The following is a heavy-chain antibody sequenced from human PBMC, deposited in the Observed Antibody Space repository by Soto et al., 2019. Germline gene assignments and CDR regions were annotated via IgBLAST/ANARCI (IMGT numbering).Heavy chain of an antibody. D-gene: IGHD3-16*01. Sequence: SVKVSCKDSGGLFSSFAISGVRQAPGQGLEWMGGIIPVFGTTNYAQKFQGRVTITADESTNTAYMELSSLTSDDTAMYYCARGGGPYVWFNEFWGQGTQVTVSS. CDR1: GGLFSSFA. CDR3: ARGGGPYVWFNEF. CDR2: IIPVFGTT. V-gene: IGHV1-69*13. J-gene: IGHJ4*02.